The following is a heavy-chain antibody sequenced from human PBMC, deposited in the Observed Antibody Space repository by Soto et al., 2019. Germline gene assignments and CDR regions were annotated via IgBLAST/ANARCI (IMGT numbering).Heavy chain of an antibody. J-gene: IGHJ5*02. V-gene: IGHV4-31*02. D-gene: IGHD3-10*01. Sequence: TXCLTWTDCGCSISSCGYYGIWIRQHPGKGLEWIGNIYYRGYTYYTPSLKSRVAISVDTSKNQFSLKLSPATAADTAVYYCARAGVQVFDPWGQGTLVTVSS. CDR3: ARAGVQVFDP. CDR2: IYYRGYT. CDR1: GCSISSCGYY.